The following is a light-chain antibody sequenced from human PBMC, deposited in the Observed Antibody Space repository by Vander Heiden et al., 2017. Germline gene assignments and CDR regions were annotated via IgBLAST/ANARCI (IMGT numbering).Light chain of an antibody. J-gene: IGKJ1*01. Sequence: AIRITPSPSSLSASTGDRVTITCRASQGISSYLAWYQQKPGKAPKLLIYAASTLQSGVPSRFSGSGSGTDFTLTISCLQSEDFATYYCQQYYSYPRTFGQGTKVEIK. CDR2: AAS. V-gene: IGKV1-8*01. CDR1: QGISSY. CDR3: QQYYSYPRT.